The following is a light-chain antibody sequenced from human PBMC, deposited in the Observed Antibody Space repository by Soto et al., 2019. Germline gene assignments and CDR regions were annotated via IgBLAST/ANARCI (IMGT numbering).Light chain of an antibody. J-gene: IGKJ1*01. CDR1: QSISSW. V-gene: IGKV1-5*01. CDR2: DAS. CDR3: QQYGSSPAWT. Sequence: IQMTQSPSTLSASVGDRVTITCRASQSISSWLAWYQQKPGKAPKLXIYDASSRANGIPDRFSGSGSGTDLTLTISRLEPEDFAVYYCQQYGSSPAWTFGQGTKVDIK.